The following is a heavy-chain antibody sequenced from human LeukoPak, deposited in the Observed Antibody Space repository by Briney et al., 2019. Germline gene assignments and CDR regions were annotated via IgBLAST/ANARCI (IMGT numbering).Heavy chain of an antibody. V-gene: IGHV3-9*01. J-gene: IGHJ4*02. D-gene: IGHD1-26*01. CDR2: ISWNSGSI. CDR1: GFTFDDYA. CDR3: AKGGSYYPHYYFDY. Sequence: GGSLRLSCAASGFTFDDYAMHWVRQAPGKGLEWVSGISWNSGSIGYADSVKGRFTISRDNAKNSLYLQMNSLRAEDTALYYCAKGGSYYPHYYFDYWGQGTLVTVSS.